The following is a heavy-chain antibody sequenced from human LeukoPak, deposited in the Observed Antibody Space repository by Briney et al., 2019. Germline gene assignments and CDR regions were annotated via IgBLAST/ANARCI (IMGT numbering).Heavy chain of an antibody. Sequence: SQTLSLTCTVSGGSMRSDDDYWGWIRQPAGKGLEWIGRIYISGSTEYNPSLKSRVTISIYTSKNQISLKLSSVTAADTAVYYCVRGNWGSDFNSWGQGTLVTVSS. CDR1: GGSMRSDDDY. CDR3: VRGNWGSDFNS. CDR2: IYISGST. D-gene: IGHD7-27*01. J-gene: IGHJ4*02. V-gene: IGHV4-61*02.